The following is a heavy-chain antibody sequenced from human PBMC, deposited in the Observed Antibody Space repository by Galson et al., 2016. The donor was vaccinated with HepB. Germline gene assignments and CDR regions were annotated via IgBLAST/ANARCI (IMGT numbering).Heavy chain of an antibody. CDR2: IKQDGSER. Sequence: SLRLSCAASGFTFSHYWMYWVRQAPGKGLEWVANIKQDGSERLYVDSVKGRFTISRDNAKNTLFLQMNSLRSDDTALYYCVKEQSPPNLIDYWGLGTLVTVSS. CDR3: VKEQSPPNLIDY. CDR1: GFTFSHYW. V-gene: IGHV3-7*01. J-gene: IGHJ4*02. D-gene: IGHD1-14*01.